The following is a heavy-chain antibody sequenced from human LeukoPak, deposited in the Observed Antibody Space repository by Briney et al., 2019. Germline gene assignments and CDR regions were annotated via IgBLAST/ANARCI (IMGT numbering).Heavy chain of an antibody. Sequence: SETLSLTCAVSGGSISSGGYSWSWIRQPPGKGLEWLGYIYYSGNTYYNPSLKSRVIISVDTPKNQFSLKLSSVTAADTAVYYCARVFGYSYGRLIYDAFDIWGQGTMVTVSS. J-gene: IGHJ3*02. CDR1: GGSISSGGYS. CDR3: ARVFGYSYGRLIYDAFDI. CDR2: IYYSGNT. D-gene: IGHD5-18*01. V-gene: IGHV4-30-4*07.